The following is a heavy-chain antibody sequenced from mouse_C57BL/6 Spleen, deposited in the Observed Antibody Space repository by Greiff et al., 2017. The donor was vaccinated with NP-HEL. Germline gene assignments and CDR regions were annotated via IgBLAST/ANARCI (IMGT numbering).Heavy chain of an antibody. CDR3: ARDGFYDYDEGYAMDY. D-gene: IGHD2-4*01. CDR1: GYAFSSSW. CDR2: IYPGDGDT. J-gene: IGHJ4*01. V-gene: IGHV1-82*01. Sequence: QVQLKQSGPELVKPGASVKISCKASGYAFSSSWMNWVKQRPGKGLEWIGRIYPGDGDTNYNGKFKGKATLTADKSSSTAYMQLSSLTSEDSAVYFCARDGFYDYDEGYAMDYWGQGTSVTVSS.